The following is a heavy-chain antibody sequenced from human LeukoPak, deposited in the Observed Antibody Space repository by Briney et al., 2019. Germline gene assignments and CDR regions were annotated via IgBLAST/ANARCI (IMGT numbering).Heavy chain of an antibody. J-gene: IGHJ5*02. CDR2: ISGSGGST. CDR3: AKDPSPSSSWYNWFDP. CDR1: GFTFSSYA. Sequence: PGGSLRLSCAASGFTFSSYAMSWVRQAPGKGLEWVSAISGSGGSTYYADSVKGRFTISRDNSKNTLYLQMNSLRAEDTAVYYCAKDPSPSSSWYNWFDPWGQGTLVTVSS. V-gene: IGHV3-23*01. D-gene: IGHD6-13*01.